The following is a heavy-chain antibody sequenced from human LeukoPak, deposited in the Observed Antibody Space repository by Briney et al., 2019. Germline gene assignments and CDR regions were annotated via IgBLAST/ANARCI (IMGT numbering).Heavy chain of an antibody. V-gene: IGHV4-39*07. D-gene: IGHD4-23*01. CDR1: GGPISSYY. J-gene: IGHJ4*02. CDR3: ARAVGTSRNFFDY. Sequence: SETLSLTCTVSGGPISSYYWGWIRQPPGKGLEWIGSMYYSGSTYYNPSLKSRVTISVDTSKNQFSLNLSSVTAADTAMYYCARAVGTSRNFFDYWGQGTLVTVSS. CDR2: MYYSGST.